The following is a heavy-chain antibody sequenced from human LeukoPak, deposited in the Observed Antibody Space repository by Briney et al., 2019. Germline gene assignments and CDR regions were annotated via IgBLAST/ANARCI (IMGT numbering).Heavy chain of an antibody. D-gene: IGHD6-13*01. J-gene: IGHJ4*02. CDR1: GGSINFYY. CDR3: ARGIADPYSFDS. CDR2: IYSTGST. V-gene: IGHV4-4*07. Sequence: SETLSLTCTVSGGSINFYYWSWIRQPAGKGLEWIGRIYSTGSTNYSPSLKSRVTMSVDKSRNQFSLNLSSVTAADTAVYYCARGIADPYSFDSWGQGTLVTVSS.